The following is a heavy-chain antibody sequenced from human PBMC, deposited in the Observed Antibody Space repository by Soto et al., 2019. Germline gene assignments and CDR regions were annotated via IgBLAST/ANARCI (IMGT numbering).Heavy chain of an antibody. CDR1: GYTFTSYA. V-gene: IGHV1-3*01. J-gene: IGHJ4*02. CDR2: INAGNGNT. D-gene: IGHD2-21*02. CDR3: ARDRRYCGGDCYAWYYFDY. Sequence: GASVKVSCKASGYTFTSYAMHWVRQAPGQRLEWMGWINAGNGNTKYSQKFQGRVTITRDTSASTAYMELSSLRSEDTAVYYCARDRRYCGGDCYAWYYFDYWGQGTLVTVSS.